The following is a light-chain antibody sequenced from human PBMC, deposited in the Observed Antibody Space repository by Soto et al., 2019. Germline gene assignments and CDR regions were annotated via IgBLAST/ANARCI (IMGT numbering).Light chain of an antibody. CDR2: DAS. J-gene: IGKJ4*01. CDR3: HPASHRLT. Sequence: TQSAVTLSLSPGERATLSCRASQSVSSYLAWYQQKPGQAPRLLIYDASNRATGIPARFSGSGSGTDFTLTISSQAADDLPVYCTHPASHRLTFAGRT. V-gene: IGKV3-11*01. CDR1: QSVSSY.